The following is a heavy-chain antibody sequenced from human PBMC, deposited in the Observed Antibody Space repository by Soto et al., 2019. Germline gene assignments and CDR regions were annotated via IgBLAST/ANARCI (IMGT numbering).Heavy chain of an antibody. J-gene: IGHJ6*02. V-gene: IGHV1-69*01. D-gene: IGHD3-10*01. CDR3: AVAAVREIMAQESSGMAV. CDR1: GGTLSDYA. CDR2: SMPTVDSA. Sequence: QVQLVQSGAEVKTPVSSVKVSCKASGGTLSDYASSWVRQAPGQGLEWMGGSMPTVDSANYAQNFQGGLTISEHESTSTANLELSSLRSDDTAVYYCAVAAVREIMAQESSGMAVWGQGTTVSVSS.